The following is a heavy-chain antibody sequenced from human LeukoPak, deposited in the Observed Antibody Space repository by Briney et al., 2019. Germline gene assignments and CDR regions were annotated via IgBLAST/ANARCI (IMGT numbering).Heavy chain of an antibody. V-gene: IGHV3-49*04. CDR2: VRSNLYGGTP. CDR1: GFTFGDYA. J-gene: IGHJ4*02. Sequence: GGSLRLSCTASGFTFGDYAMTWVRQAPGKGLEWVGFVRSNLYGGTPEYAASVKGRFTISRDDSNSIAYLEMDSLKTDDTAVYYCTRDQTPYYWGQGTLVTVSS. CDR3: TRDQTPYY.